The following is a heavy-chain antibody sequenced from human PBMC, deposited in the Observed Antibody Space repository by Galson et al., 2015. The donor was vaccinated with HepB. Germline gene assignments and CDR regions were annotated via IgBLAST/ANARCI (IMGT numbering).Heavy chain of an antibody. CDR3: ARLVYSSGWGSDY. V-gene: IGHV4-39*01. CDR2: IYYSGST. J-gene: IGHJ4*02. Sequence: LSLTCTVSGGSISSSSYYWGWIRQPPGKGLEWIGSIYYSGSTYYNPSLKSRVTISVDTSKNQFSLKLSSVTAADTAVYYCARLVYSSGWGSDYWGQGTLVTVSS. CDR1: GGSISSSSYY. D-gene: IGHD6-19*01.